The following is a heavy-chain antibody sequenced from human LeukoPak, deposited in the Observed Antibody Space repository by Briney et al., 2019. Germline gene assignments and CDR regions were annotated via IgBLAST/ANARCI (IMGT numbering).Heavy chain of an antibody. V-gene: IGHV4-59*01. CDR2: IYYMGRT. CDR3: VGGDMTSSHFYGMDV. CDR1: GGSISSYY. J-gene: IGHJ6*02. Sequence: PSETLSLTCTVSGGSISSYYYSWVRQPPGKGLEWMGYIYYMGRTTYNPSLQGRVTISIDTSKKQFSLKLSSVTAADTAVYYCVGGDMTSSHFYGMDVWGQGTTVIVSS. D-gene: IGHD2-21*02.